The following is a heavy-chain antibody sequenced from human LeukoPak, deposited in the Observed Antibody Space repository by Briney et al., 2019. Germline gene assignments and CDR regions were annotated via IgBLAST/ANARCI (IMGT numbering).Heavy chain of an antibody. D-gene: IGHD1-26*01. CDR3: ARDWTSGIVGATAID. J-gene: IGHJ4*02. CDR1: GFTFSRYG. CDR2: ISSNGGST. V-gene: IGHV3-64*01. Sequence: GGSLRLSCAASGFTFSRYGMHWVRQAPGKGLEYVSAISSNGGSTYYANSVKGRFTISRDNSKNTLYLQMGSLRAEDMAVYYCARDWTSGIVGATAIDWGQGTLVTVSS.